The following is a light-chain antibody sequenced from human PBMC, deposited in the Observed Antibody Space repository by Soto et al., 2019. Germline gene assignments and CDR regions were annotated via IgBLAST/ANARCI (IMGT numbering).Light chain of an antibody. CDR1: QSISSS. J-gene: IGKJ4*01. CDR2: DAS. CDR3: QQRGNWPPT. Sequence: ETVLTQSPATLSLSPGERATLSCRASQSISSSLAWYQQKLGRAPRLLIYDASNRATGIPARFSGSGSGTDFTLTISSLEPEDFALYYCQQRGNWPPTFGGGTKVEIK. V-gene: IGKV3-11*01.